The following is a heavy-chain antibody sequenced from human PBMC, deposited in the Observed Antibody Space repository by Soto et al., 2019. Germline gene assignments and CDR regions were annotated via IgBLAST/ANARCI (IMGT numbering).Heavy chain of an antibody. J-gene: IGHJ4*02. Sequence: GGSLRLSCAASGFSFSNYGMTWVRQAPGEGLECVSRISGSGGSTYNADSVKGRFTISRDNSKNMLYLQMNSLRAEDTAVYYCAEFGSLGVVKEYFDYCGQGILVTVSS. CDR3: AEFGSLGVVKEYFDY. D-gene: IGHD1-26*01. CDR2: ISGSGGST. CDR1: GFSFSNYG. V-gene: IGHV3-23*01.